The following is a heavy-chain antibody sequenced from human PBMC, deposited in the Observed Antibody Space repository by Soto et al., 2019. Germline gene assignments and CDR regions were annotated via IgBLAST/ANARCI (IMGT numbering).Heavy chain of an antibody. CDR3: ARDVYYGGDSDF. CDR1: GFTFSSYW. CDR2: MKEDGSEK. Sequence: GGALSLSCAASGFTFSSYWMSWVRQAPGKGLEWVANMKEDGSEKYYLDSVKGRFTISRDNTRNSVYLQMTSLRAEDTAVHYCARDVYYGGDSDFWGQGVLVTVSS. V-gene: IGHV3-7*01. J-gene: IGHJ4*02. D-gene: IGHD2-21*02.